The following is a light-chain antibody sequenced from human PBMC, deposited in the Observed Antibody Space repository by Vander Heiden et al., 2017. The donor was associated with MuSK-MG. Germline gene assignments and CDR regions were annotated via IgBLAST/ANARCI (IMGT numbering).Light chain of an antibody. J-gene: IGKJ3*01. CDR2: DAS. CDR1: QGIKYF. CDR3: QNYNSDPLCT. V-gene: IGKV1-27*01. Sequence: DIQITQSPSSLSASVGDRVTITCRASQGIKYFLAWYQQKPGEVPNLLIYDASTLRSGVPSRFSGSGYGTEFTLTISSLQPEDVATYYCQNYNSDPLCTFDHETKVGIK.